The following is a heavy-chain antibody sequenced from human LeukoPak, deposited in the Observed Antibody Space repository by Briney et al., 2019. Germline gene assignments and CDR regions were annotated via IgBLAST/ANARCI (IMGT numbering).Heavy chain of an antibody. V-gene: IGHV4-59*01. CDR2: VYYSGST. J-gene: IGHJ4*02. CDR3: AREAYCGGDCYSGFDY. D-gene: IGHD2-21*02. Sequence: SETLSLTCTVSGGFITTYYWSWVRQPPGKGLEWIGHVYYSGSTNYNPSLKSRVTISVDTSKNRFSLKLSSVTAADTAVYYCAREAYCGGDCYSGFDYWGQGTLVTVSS. CDR1: GGFITTYY.